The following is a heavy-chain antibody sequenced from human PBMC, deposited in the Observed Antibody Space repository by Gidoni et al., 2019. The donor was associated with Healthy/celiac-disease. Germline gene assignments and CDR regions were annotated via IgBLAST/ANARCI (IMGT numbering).Heavy chain of an antibody. J-gene: IGHJ6*02. CDR1: GFPFSSYG. CDR2: IWYDGSNK. CDR3: ARDYGDYVLYYYGMDV. V-gene: IGHV3-33*01. D-gene: IGHD4-17*01. Sequence: QVQLVESGGGVVQPGRSLRLSCAASGFPFSSYGMHWVRQAPGKGLEWVAVIWYDGSNKYYADSVKGRFTISRDNSKNTLYLQMNSLRAEDTAVYYCARDYGDYVLYYYGMDVWGQGTTVTVSS.